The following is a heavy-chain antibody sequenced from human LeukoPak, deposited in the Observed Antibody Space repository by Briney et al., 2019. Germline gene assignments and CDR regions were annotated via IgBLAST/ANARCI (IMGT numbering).Heavy chain of an antibody. V-gene: IGHV5-51*01. CDR1: GYSLTSYW. CDR2: IHPGDSET. Sequence: GESLKISCKGSGYSLTSYWIGWVRQMPGKGLEWMGIIHPGDSETRYSPSFQGQVTISADKSISTAYLQWSSLKASDTAMYYCARLPQDSSGWYGYYYYGMDVWGQGTTVTVSS. D-gene: IGHD6-19*01. J-gene: IGHJ6*02. CDR3: ARLPQDSSGWYGYYYYGMDV.